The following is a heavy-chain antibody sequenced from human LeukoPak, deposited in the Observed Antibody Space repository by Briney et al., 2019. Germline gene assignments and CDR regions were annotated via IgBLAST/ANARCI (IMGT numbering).Heavy chain of an antibody. CDR1: GGSFSGYY. Sequence: SETLSLTCAVYGGSFSGYYWSWIRQPPGKGLEWIGYIYYSGSTNYNPSLKSRVTISVDTSKNQFSLKLSSVTAADTAVYYCARGYCSGGSCYSAADYWGQGTLVTVSS. CDR3: ARGYCSGGSCYSAADY. J-gene: IGHJ4*02. CDR2: IYYSGST. D-gene: IGHD2-15*01. V-gene: IGHV4-59*01.